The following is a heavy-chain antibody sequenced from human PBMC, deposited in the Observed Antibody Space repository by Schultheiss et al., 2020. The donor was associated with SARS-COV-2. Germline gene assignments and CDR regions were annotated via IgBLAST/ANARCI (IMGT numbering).Heavy chain of an antibody. CDR1: GFAFSDHY. V-gene: IGHV3-11*01. Sequence: GGSLRLSCAASGFAFSDHYMTWIRQAPGKGLEWVSYISGSGSTYYADSVKGRFTISRDNAKNSLYLQMNSLRAEDTAVYYCARDNTYFGPMDVWGQGTTVTVSS. CDR2: ISGSGST. CDR3: ARDNTYFGPMDV. J-gene: IGHJ6*02. D-gene: IGHD2/OR15-2a*01.